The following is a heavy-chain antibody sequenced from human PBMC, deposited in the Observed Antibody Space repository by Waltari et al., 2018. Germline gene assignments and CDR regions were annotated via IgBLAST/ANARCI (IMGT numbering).Heavy chain of an antibody. CDR2: ISYDGSKK. V-gene: IGHV3-30*03. J-gene: IGHJ4*02. CDR1: GFTFSSYG. CDR3: AALDSSGYYPDY. D-gene: IGHD3-22*01. Sequence: QVQLVESGGGVVQPGRSLRLSCAASGFTFSSYGMHWVRQAPGKGLEWVAVISYDGSKKYYADSVKGRFTISRDNSKNTLYLQMNSLRAEDTAVYYCAALDSSGYYPDYWGQGTLVTVSS.